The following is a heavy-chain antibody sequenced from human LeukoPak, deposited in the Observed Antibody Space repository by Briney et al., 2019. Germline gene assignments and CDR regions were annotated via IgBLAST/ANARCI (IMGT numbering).Heavy chain of an antibody. Sequence: GGPLRLPGSASGFPFSSYAMHWVGQPPGKEREYVSAISRNGGSTYYADSVKGRFTISRDNSKNTLYLQMSSLRAEDTAVYYCVKDWVYGDYGTPDYWGQGTLVTVSS. V-gene: IGHV3-64D*06. CDR2: ISRNGGST. D-gene: IGHD4-17*01. CDR1: GFPFSSYA. CDR3: VKDWVYGDYGTPDY. J-gene: IGHJ4*02.